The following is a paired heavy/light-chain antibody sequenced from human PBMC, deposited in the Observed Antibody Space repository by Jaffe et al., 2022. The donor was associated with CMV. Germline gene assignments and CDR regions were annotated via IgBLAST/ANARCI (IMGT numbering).Heavy chain of an antibody. CDR1: GFTFSSYS. CDR2: ITSSGDGT. V-gene: IGHV3-23*01. D-gene: IGHD5-12*01. J-gene: IGHJ4*02. CDR3: LRGLSWPDY. Sequence: EVQLLESGGGLVQPGGSLRLSCAASGFTFSSYSMSWVRQAPGRGLEWVSSITSSGDGTFYADSVKGRFTVSRDNSKNTLYLQMNSLRAEDTAIYYCLRGLSWPDYWGQGTLVTVSS.
Light chain of an antibody. Sequence: DVVMTQSPLSLPVTLGQPASISCRSSQSLVHSDGNTYLNWFQQRPGQSPRRLIYKVSNRDSGVPDRFSGSGSGTDFTLKISRVEAEDVGVYYCMQGTHWPRTFGQGTRVEIK. CDR3: MQGTHWPRT. CDR2: KVS. V-gene: IGKV2-30*02. CDR1: QSLVHSDGNTY. J-gene: IGKJ1*01.